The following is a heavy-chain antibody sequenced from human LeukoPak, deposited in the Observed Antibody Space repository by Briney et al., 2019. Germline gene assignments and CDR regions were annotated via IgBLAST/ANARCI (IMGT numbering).Heavy chain of an antibody. CDR2: IYYSGST. V-gene: IGHV4-39*07. CDR1: GGSISSSSYY. J-gene: IGHJ5*02. CDR3: ARDRPTTVTTSFWWFDP. D-gene: IGHD4-17*01. Sequence: PSETLSLTCTVSGGSISSSSYYWGWIRQPPGKGLEWIGSIYYSGSTYYNPSLKSRVTMSVDTSKNQFSLKLSSVTAADTAVYYCARDRPTTVTTSFWWFDPWGQGTLVTVSS.